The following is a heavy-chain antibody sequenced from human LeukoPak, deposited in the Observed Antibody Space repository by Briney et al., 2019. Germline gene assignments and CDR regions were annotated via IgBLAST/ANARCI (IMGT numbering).Heavy chain of an antibody. V-gene: IGHV1-8*03. CDR1: GYTFTSYD. Sequence: ASVKVSCKASGYTFTSYDINWVRQATGQGLEWMGWMNPNSGNTGYAQKFQGRVTITRNTSISTAYMELSSLRSEDTAVYYCARPPYYDILTGYYKDYWGQGTLVTVSS. D-gene: IGHD3-9*01. J-gene: IGHJ4*02. CDR3: ARPPYYDILTGYYKDY. CDR2: MNPNSGNT.